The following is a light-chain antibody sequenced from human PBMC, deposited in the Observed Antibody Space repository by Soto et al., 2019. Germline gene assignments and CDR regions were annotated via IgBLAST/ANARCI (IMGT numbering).Light chain of an antibody. J-gene: IGLJ1*01. CDR3: SSYAGSNNSPYV. Sequence: QSALTQPASVSGSPGQSITISCTGTSSDVGPYNYVSWYQHHPGKAPKLLIYEVTKRPSGVSNRFSGSKSGNTASLTISGLQAEDEADYYCSSYAGSNNSPYVFGPGTKLTVL. CDR1: SSDVGPYNY. V-gene: IGLV2-14*01. CDR2: EVT.